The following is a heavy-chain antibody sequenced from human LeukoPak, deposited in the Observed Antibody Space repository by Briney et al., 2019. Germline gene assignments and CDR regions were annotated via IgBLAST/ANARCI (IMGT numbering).Heavy chain of an antibody. J-gene: IGHJ4*02. CDR1: GFTFSSYA. Sequence: GGSLRLSCAASGFTFSSYAMSWVRLAPGKGLEWVSHISGSGGSTYHADSVKGRFTISRDNSKNTLYMQMNSLRAGDTAVYYCAKSPEGSSWPHFDYWGQGTLVTVSS. V-gene: IGHV3-23*01. CDR3: AKSPEGSSWPHFDY. CDR2: ISGSGGST. D-gene: IGHD6-13*01.